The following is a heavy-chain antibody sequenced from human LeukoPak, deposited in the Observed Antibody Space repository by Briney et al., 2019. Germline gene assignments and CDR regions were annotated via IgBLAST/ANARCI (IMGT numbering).Heavy chain of an antibody. Sequence: PGGSLRLSCAASGFTFSDYYMTWIRQAPGKGLEWVSYISPNSADIKYADFVKGRFTISRDNAKKSLYLQMNSLTAEDTSVYYCSRDPRRLDYWGQGALVTVS. CDR2: ISPNSADI. V-gene: IGHV3-11*06. CDR1: GFTFSDYY. J-gene: IGHJ4*02. CDR3: SRDPRRLDY.